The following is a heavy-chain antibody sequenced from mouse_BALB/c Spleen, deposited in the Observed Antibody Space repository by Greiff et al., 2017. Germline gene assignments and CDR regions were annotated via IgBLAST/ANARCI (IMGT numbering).Heavy chain of an antibody. CDR2: IDPSDSYT. CDR1: GYTFTSYW. D-gene: IGHD2-3*01. J-gene: IGHJ3*01. V-gene: IGHV1S127*01. CDR3: TRYDDGYLFAY. Sequence: VQLQQSGAELVKPGASVKMSCKASGYTFTSYWMHWVKQRPGQGLEWIGVIDPSDSYTSYNQKFKGKATLTVDTSSSTAYMQLSSLTSEDSAVYYCTRYDDGYLFAYWGQGTLVTVSA.